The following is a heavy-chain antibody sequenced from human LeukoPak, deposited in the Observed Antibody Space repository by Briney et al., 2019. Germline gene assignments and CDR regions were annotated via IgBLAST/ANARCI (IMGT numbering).Heavy chain of an antibody. CDR3: ARGEGDFWSGYYNTGPSSYFDY. V-gene: IGHV1-18*01. Sequence: ASVKVSCKASGGTFSSYAISWVRQAPGQGLEWMGWISAYNGNTNYAQKLQGRVTMTTDTSTSTAYMELRSLRSDDTAVYYCARGEGDFWSGYYNTGPSSYFDYWGQGTLVAVSS. J-gene: IGHJ4*02. D-gene: IGHD3-3*01. CDR1: GGTFSSYA. CDR2: ISAYNGNT.